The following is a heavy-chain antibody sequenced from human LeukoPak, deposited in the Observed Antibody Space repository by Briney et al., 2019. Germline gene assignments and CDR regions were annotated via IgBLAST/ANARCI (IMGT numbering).Heavy chain of an antibody. CDR1: GFKFDEYA. V-gene: IGHV3-9*01. CDR3: ANLGF. Sequence: GRSLRLSCAASGFKFDEYAMHWVRHAPGKGLEWVAGITWNSGSLGYADSVKGRFTISGDNAKMSLYLQMNSLRPEDTALYYCANLGFWGQGTLVSVSS. CDR2: ITWNSGSL. J-gene: IGHJ4*02. D-gene: IGHD2-15*01.